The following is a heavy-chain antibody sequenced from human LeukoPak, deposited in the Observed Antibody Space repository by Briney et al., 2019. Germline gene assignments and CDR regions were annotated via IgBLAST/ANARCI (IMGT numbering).Heavy chain of an antibody. Sequence: SETLSLTCTVSGDSIRSYYWSWIRQPPGKGLEWIGYISSSGSTNYNPSLKSRVTISVDTSKNQFSLKLSSVTAADTAVYYCARGKAGVVVPAAQKRVANWFDPWGQGTLVTVSS. D-gene: IGHD2-2*01. CDR3: ARGKAGVVVPAAQKRVANWFDP. V-gene: IGHV4-59*12. CDR2: ISSSGST. J-gene: IGHJ5*02. CDR1: GDSIRSYY.